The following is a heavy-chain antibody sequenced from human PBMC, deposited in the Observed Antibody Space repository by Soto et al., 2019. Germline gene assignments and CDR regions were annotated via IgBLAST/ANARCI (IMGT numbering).Heavy chain of an antibody. D-gene: IGHD3-10*01. V-gene: IGHV3-23*01. CDR2: ISGGVGTT. CDR1: GFSFSTYA. J-gene: IGHJ5*02. CDR3: ARVLIDYSASGSYYSRYTWFDP. Sequence: GESLKISCAASGFSFSTYAMTWVRQAPWKCPEWVSAISGGVGTTYYADSVKGRFTISRDISKNTLYLQMNSLRAEDTAIYYCARVLIDYSASGSYYSRYTWFDPWGQGTLVTVSS.